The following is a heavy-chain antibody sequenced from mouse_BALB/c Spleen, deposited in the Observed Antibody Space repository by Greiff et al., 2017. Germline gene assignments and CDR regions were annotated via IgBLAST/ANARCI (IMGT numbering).Heavy chain of an antibody. Sequence: QVQLKESGPGLVQPSQSLSITCAVSGFSLTSYGVHWVRQSPGKGLEWLGVIWSGGSTDYNAAFISRLSISKDNSKSQVFFKMNSLQATDTAIYYCARNVAHYAMDYWGQGTSVTVSS. J-gene: IGHJ4*01. CDR1: GFSLTSYG. CDR2: IWSGGST. CDR3: ARNVAHYAMDY. D-gene: IGHD1-1*01. V-gene: IGHV2-2*02.